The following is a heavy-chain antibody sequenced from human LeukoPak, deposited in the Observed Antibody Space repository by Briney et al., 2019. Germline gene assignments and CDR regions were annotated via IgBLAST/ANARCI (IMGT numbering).Heavy chain of an antibody. CDR1: GGSISRGRYY. D-gene: IGHD3-10*01. CDR2: IYNSGST. J-gene: IGHJ4*02. CDR3: ARQTSGVLYFNS. V-gene: IGHV4-61*02. Sequence: PSETLSLTCIDSGGSISRGRYYWSWIRQPAGKGLEWMGRIYNSGSTNYNPSLKSRVAISTDMSKNQISLKLSSVTAADTAVYYCARQTSGVLYFNSWSQGTLVIVSS.